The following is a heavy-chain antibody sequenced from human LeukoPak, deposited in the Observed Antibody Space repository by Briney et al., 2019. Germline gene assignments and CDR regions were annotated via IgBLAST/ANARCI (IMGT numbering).Heavy chain of an antibody. V-gene: IGHV1-69*01. CDR3: ARSGEIKARDPAYYYYYGMDV. CDR1: AGTFSSYA. D-gene: IGHD3-10*01. Sequence: SVKVSCKASAGTFSSYAISWVRHAPGQGLELMGGIIPIFGTANYAQKFQGRVTITADESTSTAYMELSSLRSEDTAVYYCARSGEIKARDPAYYYYYGMDVWGKGTTVTVSS. CDR2: IIPIFGTA. J-gene: IGHJ6*04.